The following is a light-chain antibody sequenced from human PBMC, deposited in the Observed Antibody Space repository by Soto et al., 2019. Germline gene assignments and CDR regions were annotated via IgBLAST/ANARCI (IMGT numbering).Light chain of an antibody. CDR2: AAS. CDR3: QQAKSFPYT. V-gene: IGKV1-39*01. Sequence: DMQMTQCPSSLSASLVDEVTITCGASQTIMTYLNWYQLKPGKPPRLLIYAASSLQSGVPSRFSGSGSGTEFTLTISSLQPEDFATYYCQQAKSFPYTLGQGTKVDIK. CDR1: QTIMTY. J-gene: IGKJ2*01.